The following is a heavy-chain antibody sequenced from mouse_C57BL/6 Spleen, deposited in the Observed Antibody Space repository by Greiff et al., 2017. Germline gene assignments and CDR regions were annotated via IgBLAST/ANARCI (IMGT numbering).Heavy chain of an antibody. CDR3: ARLVYPCAMDY. V-gene: IGHV3-6*01. Sequence: EVKLMESGPGLVKPSQSLTLTCSVSGYSITSGYYWNWIRQLPGNKLEWMGYISYDGSNNYNPSLKSQISITRDKSKNQFFLKLNCVTTEDTAAYYCARLVYPCAMDYWGQGTSVTVSS. D-gene: IGHD2-1*01. CDR2: ISYDGSN. J-gene: IGHJ4*01. CDR1: GYSITSGYY.